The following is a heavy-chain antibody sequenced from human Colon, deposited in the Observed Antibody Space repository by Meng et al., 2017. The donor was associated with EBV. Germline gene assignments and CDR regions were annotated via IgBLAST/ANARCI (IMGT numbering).Heavy chain of an antibody. CDR2: IYYSGST. Sequence: QVQLPASAPGLVKPSETRSLTCTVSGGSIRSGPYGWAWIRQPPGKGLEWIGSIYYSGSTYYNPSLKSRVTISVDSSKNQFSLKLTSVAAADTSLYYCASYTSFSGSYYNGIDYWGQGTLVTVSS. J-gene: IGHJ4*02. CDR1: GGSIRSGPYG. CDR3: ASYTSFSGSYYNGIDY. D-gene: IGHD3-10*01. V-gene: IGHV4-39*01.